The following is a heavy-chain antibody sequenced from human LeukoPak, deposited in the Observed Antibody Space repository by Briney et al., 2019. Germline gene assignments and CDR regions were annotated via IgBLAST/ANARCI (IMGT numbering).Heavy chain of an antibody. V-gene: IGHV3-21*01. CDR3: ARSYYDILTCIPLAFDY. CDR2: ISGSSSYI. J-gene: IGHJ4*02. D-gene: IGHD3-9*01. Sequence: GGSLRLSCAASGFTFSSYSMNWLRQAPGRGLEWVSSISGSSSYIYYADSVKGRFTIYRHNANNSLYLQMNRLRAEDTAVYYCARSYYDILTCIPLAFDYWGQGTLVTVSS. CDR1: GFTFSSYS.